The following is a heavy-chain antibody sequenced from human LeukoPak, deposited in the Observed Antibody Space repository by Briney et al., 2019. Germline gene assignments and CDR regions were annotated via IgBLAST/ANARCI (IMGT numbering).Heavy chain of an antibody. CDR1: GFTFSNFA. V-gene: IGHV3-30-3*01. J-gene: IGHJ2*01. D-gene: IGHD3-9*01. Sequence: GGSLRLSCAASGFTFSNFAMHWVRQAPGKGLEWVAVISYDGSNKYYADSVKGRFTISRDNSKNTLYLQMNSLRAEDTAVYYCAKDRPITIHWYFDLWGRGTLVTVSS. CDR2: ISYDGSNK. CDR3: AKDRPITIHWYFDL.